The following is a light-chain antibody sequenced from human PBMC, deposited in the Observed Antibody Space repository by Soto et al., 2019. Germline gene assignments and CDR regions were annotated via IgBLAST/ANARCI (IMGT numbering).Light chain of an antibody. J-gene: IGKJ5*01. CDR3: QPSYSTPIT. Sequence: DIQMTQSPSSLSASVGDRVTITCRASQSISSYLNWYQQKPGKAPKLLIYAASSLQSGVPSRFSGSGSGTDFTLTISSLQPEDFATYYCQPSYSTPITFGPGTRRESK. CDR1: QSISSY. V-gene: IGKV1-39*01. CDR2: AAS.